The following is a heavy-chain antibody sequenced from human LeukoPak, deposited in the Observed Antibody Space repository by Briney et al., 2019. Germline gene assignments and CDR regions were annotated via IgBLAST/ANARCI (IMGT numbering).Heavy chain of an antibody. V-gene: IGHV3-21*04. CDR1: GFTFSSYS. D-gene: IGHD3-3*01. Sequence: GGSLRLSCAASGFTFSSYSMNWVRQAPGKGLEWVSSITSSSSYIYYAYSVKGRFTISRDNAKNSLYLQLNSLRAEDTAVYYFGKEAIGYSFLEFWGQGTLVTVSS. J-gene: IGHJ4*02. CDR3: GKEAIGYSFLEF. CDR2: ITSSSSYI.